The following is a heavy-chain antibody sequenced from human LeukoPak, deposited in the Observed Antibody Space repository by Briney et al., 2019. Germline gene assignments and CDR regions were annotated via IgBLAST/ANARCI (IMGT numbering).Heavy chain of an antibody. J-gene: IGHJ4*03. D-gene: IGHD3-10*01. Sequence: PGRSLRLSCAASGFTFSSYGMHWVRQAPGKGLEWVAVISYDGSNKYYADSVKGRFTISRDNSKNTLYLQMNSLRSEDTAVYYCARSGHGSWYFGYWGQGTTVTVSS. CDR2: ISYDGSNK. CDR1: GFTFSSYG. CDR3: ARSGHGSWYFGY. V-gene: IGHV3-30*03.